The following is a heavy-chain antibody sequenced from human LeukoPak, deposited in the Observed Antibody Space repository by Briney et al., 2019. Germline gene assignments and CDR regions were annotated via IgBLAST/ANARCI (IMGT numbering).Heavy chain of an antibody. CDR1: GGTLSSYA. J-gene: IGHJ3*02. Sequence: SVKVSCKASGGTLSSYAISWVRQAPGQGLEWMGGIIPIFGTANYAQKFQGRVTITTDESTSTAYMELSSLRSEDTAVYYCARGDVVVPAAIPVVGAFDIWGQGTMVTVSS. D-gene: IGHD2-2*02. V-gene: IGHV1-69*05. CDR2: IIPIFGTA. CDR3: ARGDVVVPAAIPVVGAFDI.